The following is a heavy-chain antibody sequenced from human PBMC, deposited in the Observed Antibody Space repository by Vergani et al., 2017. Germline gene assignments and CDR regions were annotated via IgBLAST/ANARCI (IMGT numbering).Heavy chain of an antibody. Sequence: QVQLVQSGAEVKKPGSSVKVSCKASGGTFSSYAIRWVRQAPGQGLEWMGGIIPIFGIANYAQKFQGRVTITADKSTSTAYMELSSMRSEDTAVYYCAASWEGFGELLDFDYWGQGTLVTVSS. J-gene: IGHJ4*02. D-gene: IGHD3-10*01. CDR1: GGTFSSYA. CDR2: IIPIFGIA. CDR3: AASWEGFGELLDFDY. V-gene: IGHV1-69*17.